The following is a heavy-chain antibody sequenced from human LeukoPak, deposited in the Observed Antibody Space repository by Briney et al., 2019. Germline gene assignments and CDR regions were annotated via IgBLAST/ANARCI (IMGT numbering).Heavy chain of an antibody. J-gene: IGHJ4*02. D-gene: IGHD6-19*01. V-gene: IGHV3-21*01. CDR1: GFTFSDYS. Sequence: PGGSLRLSCAASGFTFSDYSMKWVRQAPGKGLEGVSSISRGNSYKYYGDSVKGRFTISRDNAKNSLYLQMNSLRAEDTAVYYCARGPTLIGVAGTWPLDYWGQGTLVIVSS. CDR2: ISRGNSYK. CDR3: ARGPTLIGVAGTWPLDY.